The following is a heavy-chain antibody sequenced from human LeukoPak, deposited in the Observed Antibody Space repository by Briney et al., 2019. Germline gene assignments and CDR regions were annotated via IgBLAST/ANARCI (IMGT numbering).Heavy chain of an antibody. D-gene: IGHD6-19*01. V-gene: IGHV3-23*01. CDR3: GKDGGQYSSGPEFDP. CDR1: GILFSNTA. J-gene: IGHJ5*02. Sequence: GGSLRLSCAASGILFSNTAMNWARQSPGRGLEWVSAISGGGERAFYADSVKGRFTISRDNSKNILYLQMNSLTADDTAMYYCGKDGGQYSSGPEFDPRGQGALVTVSS. CDR2: ISGGGERA.